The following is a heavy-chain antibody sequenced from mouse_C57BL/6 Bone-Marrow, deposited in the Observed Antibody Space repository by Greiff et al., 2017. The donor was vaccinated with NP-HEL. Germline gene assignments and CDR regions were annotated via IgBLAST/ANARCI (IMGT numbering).Heavy chain of an antibody. V-gene: IGHV14-4*01. J-gene: IGHJ4*01. D-gene: IGHD2-1*01. Sequence: LQQSGAELVRPGASVKLSCTASGFNIKDDYMHWVKQRPEQGLEWIGWIDPENGDTEYASKFQGKATITADTSSNTAYLQLSSLTSEDTAVYYCTTLYGNYDYAMDYWGQGTSVTVSS. CDR3: TTLYGNYDYAMDY. CDR1: GFNIKDDY. CDR2: IDPENGDT.